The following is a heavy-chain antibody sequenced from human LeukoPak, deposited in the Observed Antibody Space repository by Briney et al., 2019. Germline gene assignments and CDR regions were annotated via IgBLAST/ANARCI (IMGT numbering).Heavy chain of an antibody. J-gene: IGHJ5*02. CDR2: IGTSSTTV. V-gene: IGHV3-48*01. CDR1: GFTFSSYT. Sequence: GGSLRLSCAASGFTFSSYTMNWVRQPPGKGLEWVSNIGTSSTTVYYADSVKGRFTISRDNAKNSLYLQMNSLRADDTAVYYCARDPGRLLWFGELFGWFDPWGQGTLVTVSS. CDR3: ARDPGRLLWFGELFGWFDP. D-gene: IGHD3-10*01.